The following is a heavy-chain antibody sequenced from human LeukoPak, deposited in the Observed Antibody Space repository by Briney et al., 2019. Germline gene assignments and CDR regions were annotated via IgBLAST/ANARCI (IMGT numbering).Heavy chain of an antibody. CDR2: ICVRGCST. CDR1: VFTFSSYA. CDR3: AKDPRSRYCSSTRCYGPVWFDP. V-gene: IGHV3-23*01. D-gene: IGHD2-2*01. J-gene: IGHJ5*02. Sequence: GASLRLSCAASVFTFSSYAMSGVRDAPGKGREWVSSICVRGCSTYYADSVEGRFTISRDNSKNTLYPQMNRLRADDPAVYYWAKDPRSRYCSSTRCYGPVWFDPWGQGRLVTVSS.